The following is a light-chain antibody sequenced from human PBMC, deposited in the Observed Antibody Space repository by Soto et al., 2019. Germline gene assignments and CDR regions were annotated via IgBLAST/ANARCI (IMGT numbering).Light chain of an antibody. CDR2: AAS. CDR3: LQDYDYPRT. V-gene: IGKV1-6*01. J-gene: IGKJ1*01. Sequence: AIQLTQSPSSLSASVGDRVTITCRASQGINTFLAWYQQKAGKAPKLLIYAASTLQSGVPSRFSGRGSGTDFTLTIISLQPEDFATYYCLQDYDYPRTFGQGTKVDI. CDR1: QGINTF.